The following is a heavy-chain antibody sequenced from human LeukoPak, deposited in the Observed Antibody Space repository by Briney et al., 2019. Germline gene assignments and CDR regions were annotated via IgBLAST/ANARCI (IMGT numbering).Heavy chain of an antibody. CDR1: GFTFNSYA. CDR3: AKEKLGYCSGSSCYSTYYFDY. J-gene: IGHJ4*02. D-gene: IGHD2-2*01. Sequence: GGSLRLSCAASGFTFNSYAMSWVRQAPGKGLEWVSAIVDSGAGTYYADSVKGRFTIYRDSSKNTLYLQMNSLRAEDTAVYYCAKEKLGYCSGSSCYSTYYFDYWGQGTLVTVSS. CDR2: IVDSGAGT. V-gene: IGHV3-23*01.